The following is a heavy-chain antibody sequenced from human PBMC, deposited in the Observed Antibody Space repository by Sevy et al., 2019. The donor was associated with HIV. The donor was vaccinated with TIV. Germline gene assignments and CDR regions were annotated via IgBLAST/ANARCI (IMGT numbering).Heavy chain of an antibody. D-gene: IGHD3-3*01. CDR2: ISYDGSNK. V-gene: IGHV3-30*18. CDR1: GFTFSSYG. J-gene: IGHJ6*02. Sequence: GGSLRLSCAASGFTFSSYGMHWVRQAPGKGLEWVAVISYDGSNKYYADSVKGRFTISRDNSKNTLYLQMNSLRAEDTAVYYCAKDQGARYDFWGGYLGVDYYYGMDVWGQGTTVTVSS. CDR3: AKDQGARYDFWGGYLGVDYYYGMDV.